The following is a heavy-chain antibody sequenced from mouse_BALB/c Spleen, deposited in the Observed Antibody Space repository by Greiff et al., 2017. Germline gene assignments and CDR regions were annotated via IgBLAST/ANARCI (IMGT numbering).Heavy chain of an antibody. CDR1: GFTFSSYT. J-gene: IGHJ3*01. D-gene: IGHD2-4*01. CDR3: ARHWDYDGGFAY. V-gene: IGHV5-12-2*01. Sequence: EVKLVESGGGLVQPGGSLKLSCAASGFTFSSYTMSWVRQTPEKRLEWVAYISNGGGSTYYPDTVKGRFTISRDNAKNTLYLQMSSLKSEDTAMYYCARHWDYDGGFAYWGQGTLVTVSA. CDR2: ISNGGGST.